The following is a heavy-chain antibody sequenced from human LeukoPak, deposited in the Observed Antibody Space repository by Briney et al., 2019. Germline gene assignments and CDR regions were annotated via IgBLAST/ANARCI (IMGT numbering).Heavy chain of an antibody. J-gene: IGHJ4*02. V-gene: IGHV3-30-3*01. CDR1: GFTSSSYA. Sequence: PGGSLRLSCAASGFTSSSYAMHWVRQAPGKGLEWVASISFDGSNKYYADSVKGRFTISRDNSKNTLFLQMNSLRVEDTAVYYCARDAQLWLRGDQGASGYWGQGTLVTVSS. CDR2: ISFDGSNK. D-gene: IGHD5-18*01. CDR3: ARDAQLWLRGDQGASGY.